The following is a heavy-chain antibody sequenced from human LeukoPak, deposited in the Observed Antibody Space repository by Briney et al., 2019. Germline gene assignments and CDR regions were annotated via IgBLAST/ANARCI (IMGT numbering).Heavy chain of an antibody. D-gene: IGHD3-9*01. CDR2: ISYDGSNK. CDR1: GFAFSSYA. Sequence: GESLKISCAASGFAFSSYAMHWVRQAPGKGLEWVAVISYDGSNKYYADSVKGRFTISRDNSKNTLYLQMNSLRAEDTAVYYCARELLYYDILTGYSTYYFDYWGQGTLVTVSS. J-gene: IGHJ4*02. CDR3: ARELLYYDILTGYSTYYFDY. V-gene: IGHV3-30-3*01.